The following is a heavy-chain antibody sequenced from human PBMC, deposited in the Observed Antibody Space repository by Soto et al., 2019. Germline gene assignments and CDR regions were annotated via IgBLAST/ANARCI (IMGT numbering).Heavy chain of an antibody. CDR1: GFTFSSYA. J-gene: IGHJ4*02. Sequence: GGSLRLSCAASGFTFSSYAMHWVRQAPGKGLEWVAVISYDGSNKFYADSVKGRFTISRDNSKSTLYLQMDSLRVDDTAVYYCARDRVSGYSYGYYFDYWGQGTLVTVS. CDR2: ISYDGSNK. CDR3: ARDRVSGYSYGYYFDY. V-gene: IGHV3-30-3*01. D-gene: IGHD5-18*01.